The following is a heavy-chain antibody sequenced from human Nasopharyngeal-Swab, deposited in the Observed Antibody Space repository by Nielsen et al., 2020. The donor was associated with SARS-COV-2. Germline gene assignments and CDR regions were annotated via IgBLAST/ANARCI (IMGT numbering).Heavy chain of an antibody. CDR3: ARDPKYYYGSGSLTDYYYYYYMDV. D-gene: IGHD3-10*01. V-gene: IGHV3-64*04. J-gene: IGHJ6*03. Sequence: VRQAPGKGLEYVSAISSNGGSTYYADSVKGRFTISRDNSKNTLYLQMNSLRAEDTAVYYCARDPKYYYGSGSLTDYYYYYYMDVWGKGTTVTVSS. CDR2: ISSNGGST.